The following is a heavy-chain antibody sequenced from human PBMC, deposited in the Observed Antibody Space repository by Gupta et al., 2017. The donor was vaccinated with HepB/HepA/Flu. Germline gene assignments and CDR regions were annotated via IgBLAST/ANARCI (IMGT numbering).Heavy chain of an antibody. CDR2: ISGDGGST. CDR3: AKDNPEIQYYYDSYYYGMDV. CDR1: GFTFDDYA. V-gene: IGHV3-43*02. D-gene: IGHD3-22*01. J-gene: IGHJ6*02. Sequence: EVQLVESGGGVVQPGGSLRLSCAASGFTFDDYAMHWVRQAPGKGLEWVSLISGDGGSTYYADSVKGRFTISRDNSKNSLYLQMNSLRTEDTALYYCAKDNPEIQYYYDSYYYGMDVWGQGTTVTVSS.